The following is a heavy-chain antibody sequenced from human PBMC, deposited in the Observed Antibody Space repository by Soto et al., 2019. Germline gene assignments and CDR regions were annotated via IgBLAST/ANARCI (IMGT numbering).Heavy chain of an antibody. CDR2: IIPIFGTA. CDR1: GGTFSSYA. CDR3: ARCVWSACYSYGAFLDY. V-gene: IGHV1-69*13. D-gene: IGHD5-18*01. J-gene: IGHJ4*02. Sequence: ASVKVSCKASGGTFSSYAISWVRQAPGQGLEWMGGIIPIFGTANYAQKFQGRVTITADESTSTAYMELSSLKSEDTAVYYCARCVWSACYSYGAFLDYWAQGTLVTVSA.